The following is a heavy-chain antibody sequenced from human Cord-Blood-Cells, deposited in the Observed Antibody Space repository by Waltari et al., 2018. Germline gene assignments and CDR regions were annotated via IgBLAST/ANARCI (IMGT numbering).Heavy chain of an antibody. CDR2: IYHSGST. Sequence: QVQLQESGPGLVKPSGTLSLTCAVSGGSISSSTWWRWVREPPGKGLEWIGEIYHSGSTNYNPSLKSRVTISVDKPKNQFSLKLSSVTAADTAVYYCARSKSYNWNYWFDPWGQGTLVTVSS. CDR1: GGSISSSTW. D-gene: IGHD1-7*01. J-gene: IGHJ5*02. V-gene: IGHV4-4*02. CDR3: ARSKSYNWNYWFDP.